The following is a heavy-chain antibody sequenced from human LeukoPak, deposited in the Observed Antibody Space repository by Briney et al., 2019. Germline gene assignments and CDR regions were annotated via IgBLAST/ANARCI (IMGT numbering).Heavy chain of an antibody. CDR2: ISDSSSLT. V-gene: IGHV3-48*02. J-gene: IGHJ6*02. CDR1: GFTFSSFG. Sequence: GGSLRPSCAASGFTFSSFGMNWVRQAPGKGLEWVSYISDSSSLTDYADSVKGRFTISRDNAKNSLSLQLNSLRDEDTAVYFCAKVIRGGYGMDVWGQGTTVTVSS. D-gene: IGHD3-10*01. CDR3: AKVIRGGYGMDV.